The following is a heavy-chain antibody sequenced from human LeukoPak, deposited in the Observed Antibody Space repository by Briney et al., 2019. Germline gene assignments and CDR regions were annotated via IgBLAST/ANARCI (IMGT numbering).Heavy chain of an antibody. CDR1: GFTVSSSY. CDR3: AREAGGRLPIDY. CDR2: IYSGGST. Sequence: GGSLRLSCAASGFTVSSSYMTWVRQAPGKGLDWVSIIYSGGSTSYADSVKGRFTISRDNSKNTVYLQMNNLRPEDTAVYYCAREAGGRLPIDYWGQGTLVTVSS. V-gene: IGHV3-66*02. D-gene: IGHD5-18*01. J-gene: IGHJ4*02.